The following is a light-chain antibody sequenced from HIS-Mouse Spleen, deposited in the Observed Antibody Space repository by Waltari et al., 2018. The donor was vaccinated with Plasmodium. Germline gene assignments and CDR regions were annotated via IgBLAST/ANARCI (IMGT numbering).Light chain of an antibody. CDR3: QQSYSTWT. V-gene: IGKV1-39*01. J-gene: IGKJ1*01. Sequence: DIQMTQSPSSLSASVGDRVTITCRASQSISSYLNWYQQKPGKAPKLLIYAASSLQSGVPSRFSGSGSGTDVTLTISCLQPEDFATYYCQQSYSTWTFGQGTKVEIK. CDR2: AAS. CDR1: QSISSY.